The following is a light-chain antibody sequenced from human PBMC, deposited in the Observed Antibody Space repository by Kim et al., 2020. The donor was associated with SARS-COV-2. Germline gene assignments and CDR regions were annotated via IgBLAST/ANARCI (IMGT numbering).Light chain of an antibody. J-gene: IGKJ1*01. CDR2: AAS. V-gene: IGKV3-20*01. Sequence: EFVLTQSPGTLSLSPGERATLSCRASESVFSSYSAWYQHEPGQAPRLLIYAASNRATGIPDRFSGSGSGTDFTLTISRLEPEDSAVYYCQQYGSSRWTFGQGTKLEIK. CDR3: QQYGSSRWT. CDR1: ESVFSSY.